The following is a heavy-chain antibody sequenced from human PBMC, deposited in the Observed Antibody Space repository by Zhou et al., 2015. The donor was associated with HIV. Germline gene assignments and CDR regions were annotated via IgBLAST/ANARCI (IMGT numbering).Heavy chain of an antibody. CDR1: GFTFSRYW. CDR2: ISNDGSST. V-gene: IGHV3-74*01. D-gene: IGHD3-16*01. Sequence: EAQLVESGGGLVQPGGSLRLSCAASGFTFSRYWMHWVRQDPGKGLVWVSRISNDGSSTNYADSVKGRFTVSRDNANNTLYLQMNSLRADDTAVYYCVRDRTQAFRGWYFDLWGRGTLVTVSS. CDR3: VRDRTQAFRGWYFDL. J-gene: IGHJ2*01.